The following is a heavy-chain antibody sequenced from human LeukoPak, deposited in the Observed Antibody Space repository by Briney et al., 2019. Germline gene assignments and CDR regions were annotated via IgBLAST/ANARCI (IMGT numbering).Heavy chain of an antibody. CDR3: AKDPPSIAVAIDDAFDI. D-gene: IGHD6-19*01. Sequence: GGSLRLSCSASGLTVTNAWMSWVRQAPGKGLEWVSAISGSGGSTYYADSVKGRFTISRDNSKNTLYLQMNSLRAEDTAVYYCAKDPPSIAVAIDDAFDIWGQGTMVTVSS. J-gene: IGHJ3*02. CDR2: ISGSGGST. V-gene: IGHV3-23*01. CDR1: GLTVTNAW.